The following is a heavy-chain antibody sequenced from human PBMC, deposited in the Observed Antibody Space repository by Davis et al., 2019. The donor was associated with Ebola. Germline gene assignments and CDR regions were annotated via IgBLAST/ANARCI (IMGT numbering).Heavy chain of an antibody. J-gene: IGHJ4*02. CDR1: GFSFSSYA. Sequence: GGSLRLSCAASGFSFSSYAMHCVRQAPGKGLEWVAFISYDGRNKYYADSVKGRFTFSRDNSKNTLSLQMNSLRAEDTAVYYCAKADPQQYFDYWGQGTLVTVSS. V-gene: IGHV3-30*02. CDR3: AKADPQQYFDY. CDR2: ISYDGRNK.